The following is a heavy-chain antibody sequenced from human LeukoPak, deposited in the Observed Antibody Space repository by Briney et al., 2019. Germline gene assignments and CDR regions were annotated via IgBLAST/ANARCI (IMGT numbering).Heavy chain of an antibody. J-gene: IGHJ4*02. V-gene: IGHV4-59*08. CDR3: AGFSPRVGWRPFDY. D-gene: IGHD6-19*01. CDR1: GSISSYY. Sequence: PSETLSLTCTVSGSISSYYWSWIRQPPGKGLEWIGHSYYTGSPNYNPSLKSRVTISVDTPKNQFSLKLSSVTAADTAVYYCAGFSPRVGWRPFDYWAREILVTVP. CDR2: SYYTGSP.